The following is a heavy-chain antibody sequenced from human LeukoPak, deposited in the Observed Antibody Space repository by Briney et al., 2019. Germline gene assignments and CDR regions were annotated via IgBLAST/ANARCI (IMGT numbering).Heavy chain of an antibody. Sequence: RGSLRPSCTASGFTSTSFSMNWVRQAPGKGLEWVSYISSSSSPIYYADSVKGRFSISRDNAKNSLYLQMNSLRDEDTAVYYCARDYGDHGEYFDYWGQGTLVTVSS. CDR3: ARDYGDHGEYFDY. CDR1: GFTSTSFS. J-gene: IGHJ4*02. V-gene: IGHV3-48*02. D-gene: IGHD4-17*01. CDR2: ISSSSSPI.